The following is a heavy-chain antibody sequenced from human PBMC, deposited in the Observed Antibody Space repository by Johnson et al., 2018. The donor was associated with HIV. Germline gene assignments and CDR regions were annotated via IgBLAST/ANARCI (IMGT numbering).Heavy chain of an antibody. CDR1: GFTFDDYA. D-gene: IGHD3-10*01. V-gene: IGHV3-9*01. CDR3: AILYYYGSGSIISPAFDI. Sequence: VQLVESGGGLVQPGRSLRLSCAASGFTFDDYAMHWVRQAPGKGLEWVSGISWNSGSIGYADSVKGRFTISRDNAKNSLYLQMNSLRAEDTALYYCAILYYYGSGSIISPAFDICGQGTMVTVSS. CDR2: ISWNSGSI. J-gene: IGHJ3*02.